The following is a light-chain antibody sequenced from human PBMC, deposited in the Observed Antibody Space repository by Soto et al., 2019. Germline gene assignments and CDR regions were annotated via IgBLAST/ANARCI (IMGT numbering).Light chain of an antibody. CDR1: QSVSGY. Sequence: EIVLTQSQGTLSLSPGERATLSCRASQSVSGYLAWYQQKPGQAPRLLIYGASSRATGIPDRFSGSGSGTDFTLTISRLEPEDSAVYYCQQYASSIRTFGQGTKVEIK. CDR3: QQYASSIRT. J-gene: IGKJ1*01. V-gene: IGKV3-20*01. CDR2: GAS.